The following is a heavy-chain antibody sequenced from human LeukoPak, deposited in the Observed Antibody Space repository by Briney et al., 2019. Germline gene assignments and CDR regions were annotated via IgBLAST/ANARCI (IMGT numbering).Heavy chain of an antibody. V-gene: IGHV3-48*04. CDR1: GFTFNKYG. CDR2: ISGSSSGSTI. Sequence: GGSLRLSCAASGFTFNKYGMNWVRQAPGKGLEWVSYISGSSSGSTIYYADSVKGRFTISRDNARNSLYLQMNSLRAEDTAVYYCVFLFDYWGRGNLVTVSS. CDR3: VFLFDY. J-gene: IGHJ4*02. D-gene: IGHD2/OR15-2a*01.